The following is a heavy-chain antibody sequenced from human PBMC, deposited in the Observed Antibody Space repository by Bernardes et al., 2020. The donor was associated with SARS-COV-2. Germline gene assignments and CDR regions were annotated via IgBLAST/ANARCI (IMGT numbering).Heavy chain of an antibody. Sequence: LSLTCAVYGGSFSGYYWSWIRQPPGKGLEWIGEINHSGSTNYNPSLKSRVTISVDTSKNQFSLKLSSVTAADTAVYYCARRSYYYYYMDVWGKGTTVTVSS. CDR2: INHSGST. J-gene: IGHJ6*03. CDR3: ARRSYYYYYMDV. V-gene: IGHV4-34*01. CDR1: GGSFSGYY.